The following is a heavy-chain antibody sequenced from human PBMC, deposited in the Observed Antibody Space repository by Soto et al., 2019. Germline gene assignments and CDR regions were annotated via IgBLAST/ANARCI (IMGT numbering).Heavy chain of an antibody. D-gene: IGHD3-22*01. CDR1: GFTFSSFA. Sequence: QPGGSLRLSCAASGFTFSSFAMSWVRQAPGKGLEWVSAISASGGITYYADSVKGRFTISRDNSKNTLYLQMNSLRAEDTAIYYCAKLPYNYDSSGSPWGQGTLVTVSS. CDR3: AKLPYNYDSSGSP. CDR2: ISASGGIT. V-gene: IGHV3-23*01. J-gene: IGHJ5*02.